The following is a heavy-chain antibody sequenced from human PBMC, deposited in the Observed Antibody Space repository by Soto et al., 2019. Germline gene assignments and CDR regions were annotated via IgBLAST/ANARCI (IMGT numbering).Heavy chain of an antibody. CDR1: GDSVSSNSAA. CDR2: TYYRSKWYN. Sequence: SQTLSLTCAISGDSVSSNSAAWNWIRQSPSRGLEWLGRTYYRSKWYNDYAVSVKSRITINPDTSKNQFSLQLNSVTPEDTAVYYCARDHNTGGWYSEIYYYYGMDVWGQGTTVTVSS. J-gene: IGHJ6*02. D-gene: IGHD6-19*01. CDR3: ARDHNTGGWYSEIYYYYGMDV. V-gene: IGHV6-1*01.